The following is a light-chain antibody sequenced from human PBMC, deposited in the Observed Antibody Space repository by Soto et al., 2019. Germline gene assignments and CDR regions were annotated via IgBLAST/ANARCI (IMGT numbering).Light chain of an antibody. CDR3: ASYAGSNKV. CDR1: SSDVGGYNY. J-gene: IGLJ1*01. CDR2: EVT. Sequence: QSVLPQPPSASWSPGQSVTISCTVTSSDVGGYNYVSWYQQHPGKAPKLMIYEVTKRPSGVPDRFPGSKSGNTASLTVSGLLAEDEADYYCASYAGSNKVFGTGTKVTVL. V-gene: IGLV2-8*01.